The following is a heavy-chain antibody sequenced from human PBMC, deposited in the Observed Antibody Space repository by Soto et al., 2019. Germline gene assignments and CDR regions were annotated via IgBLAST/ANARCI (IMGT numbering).Heavy chain of an antibody. D-gene: IGHD2-2*01. V-gene: IGHV1-69*01. CDR3: STSVYCSTTRCYYDYGLAV. J-gene: IGHJ6*02. CDR1: GGTFSSHS. Sequence: QVQLVQSGAEVKKPGSSVKVSCKVSGGTFSSHSINWVRQAPGQGPEWMGGIIPIFGTENYAQKFQGRVTITADETTSTAYMELSSLTSEDTALYYCSTSVYCSTTRCYYDYGLAVWGQGTTVIVSS. CDR2: IIPIFGTE.